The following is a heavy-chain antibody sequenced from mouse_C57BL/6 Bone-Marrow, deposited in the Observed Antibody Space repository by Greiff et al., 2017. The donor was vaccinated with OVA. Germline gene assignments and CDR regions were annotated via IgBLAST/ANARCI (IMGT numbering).Heavy chain of an antibody. D-gene: IGHD1-1*01. CDR3: ARAITTVVATPAY. CDR1: GYTFTDYY. J-gene: IGHJ2*01. CDR2: INPYNGGT. Sequence: VQLQQSGPVLVKPGASVKMSCKASGYTFTDYYMNWVKQSHGKSLEWIGVINPYNGGTSYNQKFKGKATLTVDKSSSTAYMELNSLTSEDSAVYYCARAITTVVATPAYWGQGTTRTVSS. V-gene: IGHV1-19*01.